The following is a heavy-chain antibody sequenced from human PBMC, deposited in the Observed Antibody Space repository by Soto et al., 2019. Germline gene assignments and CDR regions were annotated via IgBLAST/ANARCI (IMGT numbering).Heavy chain of an antibody. CDR3: STLGEWGSYSGY. CDR2: IRSKAKDYAT. V-gene: IGHV3-73*02. J-gene: IGHJ4*02. D-gene: IGHD3-16*01. CDR1: GFTFSGAA. Sequence: EVQLVESGGGLVQPGGSLKLSCAASGFTFSGAAIHWVRQASGKGLEWVGRIRSKAKDYATAYTESVKGRFTISRDDSKYTAYLQMNSLKTRYTAMYYCSTLGEWGSYSGYWGQGTLVTVSS.